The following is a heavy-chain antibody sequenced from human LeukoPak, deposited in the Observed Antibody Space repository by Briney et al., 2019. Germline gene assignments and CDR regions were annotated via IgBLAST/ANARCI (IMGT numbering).Heavy chain of an antibody. D-gene: IGHD3-22*01. J-gene: IGHJ4*02. V-gene: IGHV3-23*01. CDR2: ISGSGGST. CDR1: GFTFSSYA. CDR3: AKPHYYDSSGYYYVDYFDY. Sequence: PGASLRLSCAASGFTFSSYAMSWVRQAPGKGLEWVSAISGSGGSTYYADSVKGRFTISRDNSKNTLYLQMNSLRAEDTAVYYCAKPHYYDSSGYYYVDYFDYWCQGTLVTVSS.